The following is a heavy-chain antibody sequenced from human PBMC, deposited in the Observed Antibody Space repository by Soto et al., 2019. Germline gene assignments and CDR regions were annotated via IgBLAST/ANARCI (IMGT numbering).Heavy chain of an antibody. J-gene: IGHJ4*02. Sequence: GGSLRLSCAASGFTFGSYWMSWVRQAPGKGLEWVANIKQDGSEKYYVDSVKGRFTISRDNAKNSLYLQMNSLRAEDTAMYYCARLASVGWELLLVYWGQGTLVTVSS. V-gene: IGHV3-7*01. CDR2: IKQDGSEK. CDR3: ARLASVGWELLLVY. D-gene: IGHD1-26*01. CDR1: GFTFGSYW.